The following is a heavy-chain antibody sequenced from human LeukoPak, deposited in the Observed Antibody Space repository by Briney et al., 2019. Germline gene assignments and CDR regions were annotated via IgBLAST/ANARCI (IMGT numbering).Heavy chain of an antibody. D-gene: IGHD3-9*01. CDR1: GGSISSYY. CDR3: ARDYDVLTAYPPTQLFDP. Sequence: SETLSLTCTVSGGSISSYYWSWIRQPPGKGLQWIGYIYYSGSTNYNPSLKSRVTISVDTSKNQFSLKLSSVTAADTAVYYCARDYDVLTAYPPTQLFDPWGQGTLVTVSS. V-gene: IGHV4-59*12. J-gene: IGHJ5*02. CDR2: IYYSGST.